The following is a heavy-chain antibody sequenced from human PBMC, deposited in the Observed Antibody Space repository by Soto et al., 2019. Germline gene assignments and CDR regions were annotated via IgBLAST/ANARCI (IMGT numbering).Heavy chain of an antibody. CDR3: ARIRNNCGGDCYALAY. D-gene: IGHD2-21*02. Sequence: GASRKISCEGSGDTVXSYWIGWVRQMPGKGLEWMGIMFLGGSDTRYSPSFQGRVNISADKSIRTAYLQWNSLEASDTAIYYCARIRNNCGGDCYALAYWRPGTLVTVSS. CDR1: GDTVXSYW. V-gene: IGHV5-51*01. CDR2: MFLGGSDT. J-gene: IGHJ4*02.